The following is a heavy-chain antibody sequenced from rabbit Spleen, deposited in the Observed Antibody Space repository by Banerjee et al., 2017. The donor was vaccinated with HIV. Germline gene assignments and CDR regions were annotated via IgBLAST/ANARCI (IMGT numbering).Heavy chain of an antibody. J-gene: IGHJ4*02. D-gene: IGHD2-1*01. V-gene: IGHV1S69*01. CDR2: IGAGSGGT. CDR3: ARSLGGDIASYNI. Sequence: QSVEESGGRLVTPGTPLTLTCTASGFSLSDYYLSWVRQAPGKGLEWIAFIGAGSGGTIYATWAKGRFAISKTSTTMDLKITSPTTEDTATYFCARSLGGDIASYNIWGPGTLVTVS. CDR1: GFSLSDYY.